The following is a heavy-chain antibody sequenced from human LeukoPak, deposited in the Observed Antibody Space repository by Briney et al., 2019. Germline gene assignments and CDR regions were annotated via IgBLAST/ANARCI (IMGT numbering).Heavy chain of an antibody. CDR1: GGSISSYY. J-gene: IGHJ3*02. D-gene: IGHD3-16*01. CDR2: IYTSGST. Sequence: SETLSLTCTVSGGSISSYYWSWIRQPAGKGLEWIGRIYTSGSTNYNPSLKSRVTMSVDTSKNQFSLKLSSVTAADTAVYYCARGPVWGSGGDAFDIWGQGTMVTVSS. CDR3: ARGPVWGSGGDAFDI. V-gene: IGHV4-4*07.